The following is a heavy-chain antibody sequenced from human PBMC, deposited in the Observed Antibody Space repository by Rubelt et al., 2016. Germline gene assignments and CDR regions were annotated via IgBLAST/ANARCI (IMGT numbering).Heavy chain of an antibody. Sequence: QVQLVQSGAEVKKPGASVKVSCKASGYTFTSYGISWVRQAPGQGLEWMGWISAYNGNTNYAQKRQGRVTLTTDTSTSTACMELRSLRSDDPAVYYCASMYSSSWYRGWFDPWGQGTLVTVSS. D-gene: IGHD6-13*01. CDR2: ISAYNGNT. CDR1: GYTFTSYG. J-gene: IGHJ5*02. CDR3: ASMYSSSWYRGWFDP. V-gene: IGHV1-18*01.